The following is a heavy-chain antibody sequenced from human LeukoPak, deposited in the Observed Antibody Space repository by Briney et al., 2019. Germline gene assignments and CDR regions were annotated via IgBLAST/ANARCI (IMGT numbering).Heavy chain of an antibody. Sequence: PGGSLRLSCAASGFTFSSYAMSWVRQAPGKGLEWVSAISGSGGSKYYADSVKGRFTISRDNSKNTLYLQMNSLRAEDTAVYYCAKDPNWSGYTTDGMDVWGQGTTVTVSS. CDR2: ISGSGGSK. J-gene: IGHJ6*02. CDR3: AKDPNWSGYTTDGMDV. V-gene: IGHV3-23*01. CDR1: GFTFSSYA. D-gene: IGHD3-3*01.